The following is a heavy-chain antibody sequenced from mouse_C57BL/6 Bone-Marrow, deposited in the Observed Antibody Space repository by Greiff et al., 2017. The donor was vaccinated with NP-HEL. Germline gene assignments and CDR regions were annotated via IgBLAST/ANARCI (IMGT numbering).Heavy chain of an antibody. J-gene: IGHJ3*01. CDR1: GYTFTSYW. Sequence: QVQLQQSGAELAKPGASVKLSCKASGYTFTSYWMHWVKQRPGQGLEWIGYISHSSGYTKYNQKFKDKATLTADKSASTAYMQLSSLTYEDSAVYYCYYGSSYWLAYWGQGTLVTVSA. CDR3: YYGSSYWLAY. CDR2: ISHSSGYT. D-gene: IGHD1-1*01. V-gene: IGHV1-7*01.